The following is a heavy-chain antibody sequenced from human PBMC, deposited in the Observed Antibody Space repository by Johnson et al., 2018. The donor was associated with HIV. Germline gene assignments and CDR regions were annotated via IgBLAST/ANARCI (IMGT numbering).Heavy chain of an antibody. CDR2: IYSGGST. Sequence: VQLVESGGGLVQPGGSLRLSYAASGFTFSSYAMSWVRQAPGKGLEWVSVIYSGGSTYYADSVKGRFTISRDNSKNTLYLQMNSLRAEDTAVYYCARPATIFEVITDYHDAFDVLGQGTMVTVSS. D-gene: IGHD3-3*01. CDR3: ARPATIFEVITDYHDAFDV. CDR1: GFTFSSYA. J-gene: IGHJ3*01. V-gene: IGHV3-66*04.